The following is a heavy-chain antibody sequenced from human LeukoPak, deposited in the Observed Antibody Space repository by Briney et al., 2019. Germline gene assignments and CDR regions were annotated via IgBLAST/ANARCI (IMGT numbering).Heavy chain of an antibody. Sequence: VASVTVSCKASGGTFSSYAISWVRQAPGQGLEWMGWISAYNGNTNYAQKLQGRVTMTTDTSTSTAYMELRSLRSDDTAVYYCARVPEVGAPPGAFDYWGQGTLVTVSS. J-gene: IGHJ4*02. CDR2: ISAYNGNT. D-gene: IGHD1-26*01. V-gene: IGHV1-18*01. CDR3: ARVPEVGAPPGAFDY. CDR1: GGTFSSYA.